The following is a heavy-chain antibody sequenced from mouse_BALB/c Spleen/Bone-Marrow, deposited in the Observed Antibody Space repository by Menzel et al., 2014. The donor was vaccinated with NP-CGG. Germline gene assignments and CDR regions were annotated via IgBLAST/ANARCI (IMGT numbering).Heavy chain of an antibody. V-gene: IGHV1-54*01. CDR3: AREMIKGSAY. Sequence: QVQLQQPGAELVRPGTSVKVSCKASGYAFTNYLIERVKQRPGQGLEWIGVINPGSGGTNYNEKFKGKATLTADKSSSTAYMQLSSLTSDDSAVYFCAREMIKGSAYWGQGTLVTVSA. J-gene: IGHJ3*01. CDR1: GYAFTNYL. D-gene: IGHD2-4*01. CDR2: INPGSGGT.